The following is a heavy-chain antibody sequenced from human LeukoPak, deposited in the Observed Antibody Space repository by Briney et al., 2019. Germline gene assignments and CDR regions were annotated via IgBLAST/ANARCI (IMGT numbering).Heavy chain of an antibody. Sequence: TSETLSLTCTVSGDSISRSIYYWGWIRQPPGKGLEWIGSIYYSGSTFFNPSLESRATISVDTSKNQFSLRLTSVTAAGTAVYPCATVRFGHGVYWGQGTLVTVSS. D-gene: IGHD3-10*01. V-gene: IGHV4-39*01. CDR2: IYYSGST. J-gene: IGHJ4*02. CDR3: ATVRFGHGVY. CDR1: GDSISRSIYY.